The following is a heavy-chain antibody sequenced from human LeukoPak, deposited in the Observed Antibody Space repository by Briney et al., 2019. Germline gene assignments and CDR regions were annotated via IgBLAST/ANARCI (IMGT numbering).Heavy chain of an antibody. Sequence: GGSLRLSCAASGFTFSSYGMHWVRQAPGKGLEWVAVIWYDGSNKYYADSVKGRFTISRDNSKNTLYLQMNSLRAEDTAVYYCAKGRWSDGRSGSYYFDYWGQGTLVAVSS. CDR2: IWYDGSNK. CDR3: AKGRWSDGRSGSYYFDY. CDR1: GFTFSSYG. J-gene: IGHJ4*02. V-gene: IGHV3-33*06. D-gene: IGHD1-26*01.